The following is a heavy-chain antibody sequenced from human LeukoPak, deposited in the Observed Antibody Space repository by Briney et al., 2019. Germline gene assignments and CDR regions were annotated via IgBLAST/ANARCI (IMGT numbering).Heavy chain of an antibody. D-gene: IGHD3-10*01. CDR2: IFYSGRT. CDR1: GGSISSSSYY. V-gene: IGHV4-39*01. CDR3: ARFYYYGSGSYKCYFDD. Sequence: SETLSLTCTVSGGSISSSSYYWGWIRQPPGKGLEWIGSIFYSGRTYNNPSLKSRVTISVDTSKNQFSLKLSSVTAADTAVYCCARFYYYGSGSYKCYFDDWGQGTLVTVSS. J-gene: IGHJ4*02.